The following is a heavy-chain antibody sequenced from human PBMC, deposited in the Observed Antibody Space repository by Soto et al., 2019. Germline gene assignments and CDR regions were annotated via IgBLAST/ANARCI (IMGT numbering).Heavy chain of an antibody. CDR2: IYKGGGT. Sequence: PGGSLRLSCAASGLTVSSHYMSWVRQGPGKGLEWVSVIYKGGGTFYADSVKGRFTISRDNSQNTVFLQMNSLRAEDTAVYYGASTRDSGTSYYFDSWGQGTLVTVSS. D-gene: IGHD1-26*01. J-gene: IGHJ4*02. CDR1: GLTVSSHY. CDR3: ASTRDSGTSYYFDS. V-gene: IGHV3-53*01.